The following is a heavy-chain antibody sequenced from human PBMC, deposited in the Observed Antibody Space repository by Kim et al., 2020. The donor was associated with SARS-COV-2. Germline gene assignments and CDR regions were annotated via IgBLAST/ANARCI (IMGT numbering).Heavy chain of an antibody. V-gene: IGHV4-34*01. CDR2: INHRGST. CDR1: GGSFSGYY. D-gene: IGHD3-9*01. CDR3: ARGNTISHLYYYYYGMDV. Sequence: SETLSLTCAVYGGSFSGYYWSWIRQPPGKGLEWIGEINHRGSTNYNPTLKSRVTISVDTSKNQFSLKLSSVTAADTAVYYGARGNTISHLYYYYYGMDVWSQGTTVTVSS. J-gene: IGHJ6*02.